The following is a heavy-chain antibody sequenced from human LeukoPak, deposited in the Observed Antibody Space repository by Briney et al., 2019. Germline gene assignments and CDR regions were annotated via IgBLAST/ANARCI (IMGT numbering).Heavy chain of an antibody. CDR3: TRRGYYYMDV. J-gene: IGHJ6*03. CDR2: IRSKANSYAT. Sequence: GGSLRLSCAASGFTFSGSAMHWVRQASGKGLEWVGRIRSKANSYATAYPASVKGRFTISRDDSKNTAYLQMNSLKTEDTAVYYCTRRGYYYMDVWGKGTTVTVSS. V-gene: IGHV3-73*01. CDR1: GFTFSGSA.